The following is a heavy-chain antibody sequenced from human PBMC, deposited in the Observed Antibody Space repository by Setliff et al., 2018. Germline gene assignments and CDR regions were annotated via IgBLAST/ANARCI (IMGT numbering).Heavy chain of an antibody. CDR1: GATFSSYG. CDR3: AREADVRFINYNFWSGSLGY. Sequence: SVKVSCKASGATFSSYGISWVRQAPGQGLEWMGGTIPMFGTTEYAQKFQGRLTIITDESTNTAFMQLSSLRSDDTAVYYCAREADVRFINYNFWSGSLGYWGQGTLVTVSS. D-gene: IGHD3-3*01. V-gene: IGHV1-69*05. CDR2: TIPMFGTT. J-gene: IGHJ4*02.